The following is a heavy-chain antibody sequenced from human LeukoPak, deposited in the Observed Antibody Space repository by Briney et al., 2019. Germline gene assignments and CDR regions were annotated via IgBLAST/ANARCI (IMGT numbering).Heavy chain of an antibody. Sequence: GASVKVSCKASGYTFTSYAMNWVRQAPGQGLEWMGWINPNSGGTNYAQKFQGRVTMTRDTSISTAYMELSRLRSDDTAVYYCAREVRGVIITNYNSSLPYYYYYYYMDVWGKGTTVTISS. D-gene: IGHD3-10*01. CDR1: GYTFTSYA. CDR2: INPNSGGT. CDR3: AREVRGVIITNYNSSLPYYYYYYYMDV. V-gene: IGHV1-2*02. J-gene: IGHJ6*03.